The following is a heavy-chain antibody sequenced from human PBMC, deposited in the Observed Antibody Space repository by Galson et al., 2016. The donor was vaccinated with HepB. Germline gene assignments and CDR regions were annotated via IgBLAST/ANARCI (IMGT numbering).Heavy chain of an antibody. CDR1: GFAFSSYG. Sequence: SLRLSCAASGFAFSSYGMHWVRQAPGKGLEWVALISFDGSNKYYADSVKGRFTISRDNSENTVYLQMNSLRAEDTAVYYCAKEGVVVMATIRYYFDYWGQGTLVTVSS. CDR3: AKEGVVVMATIRYYFDY. V-gene: IGHV3-30*18. D-gene: IGHD2-15*01. CDR2: ISFDGSNK. J-gene: IGHJ4*02.